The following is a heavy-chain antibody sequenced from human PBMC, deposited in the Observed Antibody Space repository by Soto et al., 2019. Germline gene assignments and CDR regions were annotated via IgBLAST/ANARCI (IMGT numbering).Heavy chain of an antibody. Sequence: PGGSLRLSCAASGFTFDDYAMHWVRQAPGKGLEWVSGISWNSGSIGYADSVKGRFTISRDNAKNSLYLQMNSLRAEDTALYYCAKDKVVAVAGFFDYWGQGTLVTVSS. CDR3: AKDKVVAVAGFFDY. J-gene: IGHJ4*02. CDR2: ISWNSGSI. D-gene: IGHD6-19*01. CDR1: GFTFDDYA. V-gene: IGHV3-9*01.